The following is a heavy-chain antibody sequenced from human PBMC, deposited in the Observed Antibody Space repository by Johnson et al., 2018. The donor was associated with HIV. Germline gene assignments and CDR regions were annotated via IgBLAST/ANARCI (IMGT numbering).Heavy chain of an antibody. J-gene: IGHJ3*02. Sequence: VQLVESGGGVVQPGGSLRLSCAASGFTFSSYAMHWVRQAPGKGLEYVSAISSNGGSTSYANSVKGRFTISRDNSKNPLYLQLGSLRAEDMAVYYCARGQGGAIPHDAFDIWGQGTMVTVSS. CDR3: ARGQGGAIPHDAFDI. CDR2: ISSNGGST. CDR1: GFTFSSYA. D-gene: IGHD3-16*01. V-gene: IGHV3-64*01.